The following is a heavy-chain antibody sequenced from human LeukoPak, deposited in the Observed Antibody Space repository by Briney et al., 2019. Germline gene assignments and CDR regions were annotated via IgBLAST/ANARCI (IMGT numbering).Heavy chain of an antibody. D-gene: IGHD3-10*02. V-gene: IGHV3-48*03. CDR1: GFTFSSYE. CDR3: AELGITMIGGV. CDR2: ISSSGSTI. Sequence: GGSLRLSCAPSGFTFSSYEMNWVRHAPGKGLEWVSYISSSGSTIYYADAVKGRFTISRDNAKNSLYLQMNSLRAEDTAVYYCAELGITMIGGVWGKGTTVTISS. J-gene: IGHJ6*04.